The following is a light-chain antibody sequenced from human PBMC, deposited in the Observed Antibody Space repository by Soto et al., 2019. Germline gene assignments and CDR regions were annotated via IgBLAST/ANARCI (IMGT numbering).Light chain of an antibody. CDR1: SSDVGGYNY. CDR3: SSYAGSNNFPYV. J-gene: IGLJ1*01. Sequence: QSVLTQPPSASGSPGQSVTMSCTGTSSDVGGYNYVSWYQQHPGKAPKLMIYEVSKRPSGVPDRFSGSKSGNTASLTVSGLQAEDEADYYCSSYAGSNNFPYVFGTGPKLTVL. V-gene: IGLV2-8*01. CDR2: EVS.